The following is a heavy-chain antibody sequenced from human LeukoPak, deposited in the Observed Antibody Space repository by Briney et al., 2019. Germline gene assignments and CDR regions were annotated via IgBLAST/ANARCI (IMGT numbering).Heavy chain of an antibody. Sequence: GGSLRLSCAASGFTFSGSVMHWVRQASGKGLEWVGLIRSKANSYATVYAASVKGRFTISRDDSKNTAYLQTNSLKTEDTAVFYCSTLVGGTTSGLHYWGQGTLVTVSS. CDR1: GFTFSGSV. J-gene: IGHJ4*02. V-gene: IGHV3-73*01. CDR2: IRSKANSYAT. CDR3: STLVGGTTSGLHY. D-gene: IGHD1-26*01.